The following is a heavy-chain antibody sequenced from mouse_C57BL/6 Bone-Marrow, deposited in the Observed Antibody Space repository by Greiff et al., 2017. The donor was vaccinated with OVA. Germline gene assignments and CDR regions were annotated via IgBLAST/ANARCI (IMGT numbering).Heavy chain of an antibody. CDR1: GYSITSGYY. V-gene: IGHV3-6*01. CDR2: ISYDGNN. J-gene: IGHJ4*01. Sequence: ESGPGLVKPSQSLSLTCSVTGYSITSGYYWNWIRQFPGNKLEWMGYISYDGNNNYNPPLKNRISITRDTSKNQFFLKLNSVTTEDTATYYCAREGGRAMDYWGQGTSVTVSS. CDR3: AREGGRAMDY.